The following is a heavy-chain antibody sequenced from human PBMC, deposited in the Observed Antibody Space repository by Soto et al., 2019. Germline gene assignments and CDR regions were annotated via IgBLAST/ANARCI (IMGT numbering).Heavy chain of an antibody. Sequence: QVQLQESGPGLVKPSETLSLTCTVSGGSINGYYWTWLRQSPTNGLEWIGYFHFSGSTKYNPSLESRLTISADTSKNPITLTLSSVTAADTAVYYCARASGYSYGYGDFFDNWGQGTLANVSS. CDR1: GGSINGYY. D-gene: IGHD5-18*01. CDR3: ARASGYSYGYGDFFDN. J-gene: IGHJ4*01. V-gene: IGHV4-59*01. CDR2: FHFSGST.